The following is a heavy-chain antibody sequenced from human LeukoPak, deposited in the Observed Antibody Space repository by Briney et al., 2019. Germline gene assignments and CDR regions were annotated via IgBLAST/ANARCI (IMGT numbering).Heavy chain of an antibody. CDR1: GYSISSGYY. Sequence: SETLSLTCAVSGYSISSGYYWGWIRQPPGKGLEWIGSIYHSGSTYYNPSLKSRVTISVDTSKNQFSLKLSSVTAADTAVYYCARGALDFWSGYYDYWGQGTLVTVSS. V-gene: IGHV4-38-2*01. J-gene: IGHJ4*02. D-gene: IGHD3-3*01. CDR2: IYHSGST. CDR3: ARGALDFWSGYYDY.